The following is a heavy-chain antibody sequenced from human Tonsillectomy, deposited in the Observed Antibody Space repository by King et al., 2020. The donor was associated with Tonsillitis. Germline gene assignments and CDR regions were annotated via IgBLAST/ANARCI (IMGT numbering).Heavy chain of an antibody. V-gene: IGHV3-33*08. Sequence: HVQLVESGGGVVQPGRSLRLSCAASGFTFSSYGMHWVRQAPGKGLEWVAIIWYDGSNKYYADSVKGRFTISRDNSKNTLYLQMNSLRAEDTAVYYCASSAGTFSYYYYMDVWGKGTTVTVSS. J-gene: IGHJ6*03. CDR1: GFTFSSYG. D-gene: IGHD6-13*01. CDR2: IWYDGSNK. CDR3: ASSAGTFSYYYYMDV.